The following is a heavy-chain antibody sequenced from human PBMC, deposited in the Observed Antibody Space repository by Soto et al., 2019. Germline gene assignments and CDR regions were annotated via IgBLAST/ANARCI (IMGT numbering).Heavy chain of an antibody. D-gene: IGHD2-21*02. CDR1: GGSISSSSW. Sequence: HLQESGPGLVKPSGTLSLTCEVSGGSISSSSWWTWVRQSPGKGLEWIGEIYHAGSPNYNPSFQSRVTILADKSKNHLSLRLTSVTAADTAIYYCARGLSFRGDFDVWGQGTTVTVSS. J-gene: IGHJ3*01. V-gene: IGHV4-4*02. CDR3: ARGLSFRGDFDV. CDR2: IYHAGSP.